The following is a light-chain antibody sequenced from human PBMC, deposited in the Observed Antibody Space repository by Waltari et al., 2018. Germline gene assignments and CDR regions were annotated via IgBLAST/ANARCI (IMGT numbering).Light chain of an antibody. CDR3: QKYGTLPAT. V-gene: IGKV3-20*01. CDR2: DAS. J-gene: IGKJ1*01. CDR1: QSVSKY. Sequence: EIVLTQSPGTLSLSPGERATLSCRASQSVSKYLAWYQQKPGQAPRLLIYDASTRATGIPDSFSGSWWGTDFSLTISRLEPEDFAVYYCQKYGTLPATFGQGTKVQMK.